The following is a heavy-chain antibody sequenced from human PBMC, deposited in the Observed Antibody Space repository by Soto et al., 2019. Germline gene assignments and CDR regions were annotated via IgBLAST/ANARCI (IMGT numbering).Heavy chain of an antibody. Sequence: GGSLRLSCAASGFTFSSYGMHWVRQAPGKGLEWVAVISYDGSNKYYADSVKGRFTISRDNSKNTLYLQMNSLRAEDTAVYYCAKWLVASSVTTTGGYYYYGMDVWGQGTTVTVSS. CDR1: GFTFSSYG. J-gene: IGHJ6*02. D-gene: IGHD4-4*01. CDR2: ISYDGSNK. CDR3: AKWLVASSVTTTGGYYYYGMDV. V-gene: IGHV3-30*18.